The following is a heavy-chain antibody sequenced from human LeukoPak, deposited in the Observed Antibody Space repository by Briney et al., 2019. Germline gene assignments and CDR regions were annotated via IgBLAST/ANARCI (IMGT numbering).Heavy chain of an antibody. CDR3: ARNDLEMATVKASYFDY. J-gene: IGHJ4*02. D-gene: IGHD5-24*01. Sequence: SETLSLTCTVSGYSISSGYYWGWIRQPPGKGLEWIGTMYHTGISYYNPSLKSRVTISVDTSKNQFSLKVTSVTAADTAVYYCARNDLEMATVKASYFDYWGQGTLVTVSS. CDR1: GYSISSGYY. V-gene: IGHV4-38-2*02. CDR2: MYHTGIS.